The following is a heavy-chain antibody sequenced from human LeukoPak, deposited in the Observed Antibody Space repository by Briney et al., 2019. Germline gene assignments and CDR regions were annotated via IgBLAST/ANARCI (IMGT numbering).Heavy chain of an antibody. CDR3: AREGYSYGGVDY. CDR1: GYTFTYRY. J-gene: IGHJ4*02. V-gene: IGHV1-45*02. D-gene: IGHD5-18*01. Sequence: GSSVKVSCKASGYTFTYRYLHWVRQAPGQALEWMGWITPFNGNTNYAQKFQDRVTITRDRSMSTAYMELRSLRSDDTAVYYCAREGYSYGGVDYWGQGTLVTVSS. CDR2: ITPFNGNT.